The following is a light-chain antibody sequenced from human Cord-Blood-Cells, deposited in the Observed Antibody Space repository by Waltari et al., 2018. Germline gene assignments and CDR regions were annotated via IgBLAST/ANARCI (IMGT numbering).Light chain of an antibody. CDR2: RNN. Sequence: QSVLTQPPSASGTPGQRVTISCSGSSSNIGSNYVYWYQQLPGTAPKLHIYRNNPRPSGVPDRFSGSKSGTSASLAISGLRSEDEADYYCAAWDDSLSAWVFGGGTKLTVL. J-gene: IGLJ3*02. V-gene: IGLV1-47*01. CDR1: SSNIGSNY. CDR3: AAWDDSLSAWV.